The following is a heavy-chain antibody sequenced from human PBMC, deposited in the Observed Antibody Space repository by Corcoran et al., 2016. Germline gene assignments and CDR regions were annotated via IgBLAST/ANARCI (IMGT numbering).Heavy chain of an antibody. V-gene: IGHV3-15*07. CDR1: GFTFSNAW. J-gene: IGHJ4*02. Sequence: EVQLVESGGGLVKPGGSLRLSCAASGFTFSNAWMNWVRQAPGKGLEWVGRIKSKTDGGTTDYAAPVKGRFTISRDDSKNTLYLQMNSLKTEDTAVYYCTTEITSFGVVIANWGQGTLVTVSS. CDR3: TTEITSFGVVIAN. CDR2: IKSKTDGGTT. D-gene: IGHD3-3*01.